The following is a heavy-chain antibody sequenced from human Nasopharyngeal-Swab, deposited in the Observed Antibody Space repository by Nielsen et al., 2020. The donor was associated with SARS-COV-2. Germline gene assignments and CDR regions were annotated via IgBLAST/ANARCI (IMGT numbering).Heavy chain of an antibody. Sequence: SLNISCAAPGFTFSSYWMHWVRQAPGEGLVWVSRINADGSSTTYADSLKGRFTISRDNAKNTLYLQMNSLRAEDTAVYYCNRAGYYRHDHWGQGTLVTVSS. CDR3: NRAGYYRHDH. D-gene: IGHD2/OR15-2a*01. CDR2: INADGSST. V-gene: IGHV3-74*03. CDR1: GFTFSSYW. J-gene: IGHJ4*02.